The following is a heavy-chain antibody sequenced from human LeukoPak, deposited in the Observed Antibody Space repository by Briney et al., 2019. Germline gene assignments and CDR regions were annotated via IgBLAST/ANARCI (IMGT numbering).Heavy chain of an antibody. J-gene: IGHJ4*02. V-gene: IGHV3-23*01. D-gene: IGHD3-22*01. Sequence: GGSLRLSCAASGFTFSSYAMSWVRQAPGMGLEWVSAISDSGGSTYYADSVKGRFTISRDNSKNTLYLQMNSLRAEDTAVYYCAPGRIVVAPYFDYWGQGTLVTVSS. CDR2: ISDSGGST. CDR3: APGRIVVAPYFDY. CDR1: GFTFSSYA.